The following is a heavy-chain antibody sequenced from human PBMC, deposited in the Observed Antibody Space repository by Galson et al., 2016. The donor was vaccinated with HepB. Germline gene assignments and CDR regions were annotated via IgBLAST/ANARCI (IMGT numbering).Heavy chain of an antibody. Sequence: SLRLSCAASGFTFSTYDMHWVRQDTGKGLEWVSGTDTFGGAYYPDSVKGRFTMSRDDAENSLYLQMNSLTVGDTAVYYCARAVAGTHWFDPWGQGTVVTVSS. CDR1: GFTFSTYD. J-gene: IGHJ5*02. CDR3: ARAVAGTHWFDP. D-gene: IGHD6-19*01. CDR2: TDTFGGA. V-gene: IGHV3-13*01.